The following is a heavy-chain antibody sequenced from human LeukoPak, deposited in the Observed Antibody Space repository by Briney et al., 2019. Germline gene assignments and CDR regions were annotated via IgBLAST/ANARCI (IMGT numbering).Heavy chain of an antibody. CDR3: ARPYCGGDCYPGQGNWFDP. D-gene: IGHD2-21*02. J-gene: IGHJ5*02. V-gene: IGHV3-48*02. Sequence: GGSLRLSCAASGFTFSSYSMNWVRQAPGKGLEWVSYISSSSSTIYYADSVKGRFTISRDNAKNSLYLQMNSLRDEDTAAYYCARPYCGGDCYPGQGNWFDPWGQGTLVTVSS. CDR2: ISSSSSTI. CDR1: GFTFSSYS.